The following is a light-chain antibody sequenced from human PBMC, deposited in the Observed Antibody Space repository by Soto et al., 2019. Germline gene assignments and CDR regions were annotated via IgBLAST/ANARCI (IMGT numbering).Light chain of an antibody. CDR2: DAS. CDR1: QGISSA. V-gene: IGKV1D-13*01. CDR3: QQFNNYSLT. Sequence: AIQLTQSPSSLSASVGDRVTITCRASQGISSALVWYQQTPGKAPNLLIYDASTLESGVPSRFSGSGYGTDFTLTISSLQPEDFATYYCQQFNNYSLTFGGGTKVDIK. J-gene: IGKJ4*01.